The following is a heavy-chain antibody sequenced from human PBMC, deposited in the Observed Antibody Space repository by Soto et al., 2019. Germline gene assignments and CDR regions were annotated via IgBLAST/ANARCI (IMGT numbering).Heavy chain of an antibody. Sequence: GGSLRLSCAASGFTFSNNWIHWVRQAPGKGLVWVSGIKSDGSSTTYADSVKGRFTISRDNAKNTLYLQMNSLRAEDTAVYYCPSAAPFNYGGNSGFDFWGQGTLATVSS. CDR3: PSAAPFNYGGNSGFDF. CDR2: IKSDGSST. J-gene: IGHJ4*02. CDR1: GFTFSNNW. D-gene: IGHD4-17*01. V-gene: IGHV3-74*03.